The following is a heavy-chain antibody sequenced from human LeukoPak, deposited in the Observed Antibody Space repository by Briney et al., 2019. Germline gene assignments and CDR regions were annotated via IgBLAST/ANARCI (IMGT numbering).Heavy chain of an antibody. Sequence: GGSLRLSCAASGFTFSSYSMNWVRQAPGKGLEWVSYIDGSGDTIYYADSVKGRFTISRDNAKNSLDLQMNSLRDEDTAVYYCSRRFDCWGQGTLVTVSS. CDR1: GFTFSSYS. J-gene: IGHJ4*02. V-gene: IGHV3-48*02. CDR3: SRRFDC. CDR2: IDGSGDTI.